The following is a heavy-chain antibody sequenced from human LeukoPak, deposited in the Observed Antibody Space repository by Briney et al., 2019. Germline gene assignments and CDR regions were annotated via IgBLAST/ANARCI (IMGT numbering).Heavy chain of an antibody. CDR1: GVSISTYY. J-gene: IGHJ5*02. Sequence: LSETLSLTCTVSGVSISTYYWSWIRQHPGKGLEWIGYISDVGSNDYNPSLKGRVTISRDTSKNQFSLNLSSVTAADTAVYYCAPPPYYYEANGYSVAWGQGTLVTVSS. D-gene: IGHD3-22*01. V-gene: IGHV4-59*12. CDR3: APPPYYYEANGYSVA. CDR2: ISDVGSN.